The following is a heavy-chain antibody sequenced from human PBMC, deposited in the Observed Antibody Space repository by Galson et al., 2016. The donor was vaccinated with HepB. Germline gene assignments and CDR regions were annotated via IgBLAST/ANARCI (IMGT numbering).Heavy chain of an antibody. D-gene: IGHD6-19*01. CDR2: ISYDGSNK. CDR1: GFTFSNYG. CDR3: AKDPYLYSALAGTMAGFDY. Sequence: SLRLSCAASGFTFSNYGMHWVRQAPGKGLEWVAVISYDGSNKYYADSVKGRFTISRDNSKNTLSLQMNSLRAEDTALYYCAKDPYLYSALAGTMAGFDYWGRGTLVTVSS. V-gene: IGHV3-30*18. J-gene: IGHJ4*02.